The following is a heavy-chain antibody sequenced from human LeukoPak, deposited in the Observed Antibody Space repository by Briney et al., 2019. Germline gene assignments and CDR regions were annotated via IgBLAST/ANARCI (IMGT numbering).Heavy chain of an antibody. Sequence: GGSLRLSCAASGFTFSSYSMNWVRQAPGKGLEWVSYVSTSSSTRYYADSVKGRFTISRDNAKLYLQMNSLRAEDTAVYYCARDLGINYGSGVRGDAFDIWGQGTMVTVSS. J-gene: IGHJ3*02. V-gene: IGHV3-48*01. CDR2: VSTSSSTR. D-gene: IGHD3-10*01. CDR1: GFTFSSYS. CDR3: ARDLGINYGSGVRGDAFDI.